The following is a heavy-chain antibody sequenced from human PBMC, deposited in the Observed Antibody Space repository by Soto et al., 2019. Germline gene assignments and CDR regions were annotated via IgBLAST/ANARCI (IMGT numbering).Heavy chain of an antibody. D-gene: IGHD3-22*01. CDR2: VSSSGTT. V-gene: IGHV4-59*01. CDR3: ARVGDSSGYYYVGAFDI. Sequence: KPSETLSLTCTVSGGSINDYYWGWIRQPPGKGLEWIGHVSSSGTTKYTPSLQSRVTISVDTSKNQFSLKLSSVTAADTAVYYCARVGDSSGYYYVGAFDIWGQGTMVTVSS. CDR1: GGSINDYY. J-gene: IGHJ3*02.